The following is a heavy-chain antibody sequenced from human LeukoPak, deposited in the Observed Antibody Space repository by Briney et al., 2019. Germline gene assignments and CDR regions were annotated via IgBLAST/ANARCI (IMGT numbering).Heavy chain of an antibody. D-gene: IGHD3-10*01. CDR2: IYSGSST. Sequence: GGSLRLSGAASGFTFSSNYMSWFRRAPGKGLEGVSVIYSGSSTYYADSVKGRFTISRDNSKNTLYLQMNSLRAEDTAVYYCARDGTMVRGVIMAHWGQGTLVTVSS. J-gene: IGHJ4*02. CDR3: ARDGTMVRGVIMAH. CDR1: GFTFSSNY. V-gene: IGHV3-66*01.